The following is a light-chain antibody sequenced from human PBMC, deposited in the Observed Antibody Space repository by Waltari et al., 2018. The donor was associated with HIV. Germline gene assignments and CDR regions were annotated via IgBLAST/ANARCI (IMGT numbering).Light chain of an antibody. V-gene: IGLV1-51*01. CDR1: DSDIGNNY. CDR3: GTWDSNLSVVL. J-gene: IGLJ2*01. CDR2: ENN. Sequence: SVLTQPPSLSAAPGQKVTISCYGSDSDIGNNYVSWYQQIPETAPNLLIHENNKRPSGIPDRFSGSKSGTSATLAITGLQTGDEADYFCGTWDSNLSVVLFGGGTKLTVL.